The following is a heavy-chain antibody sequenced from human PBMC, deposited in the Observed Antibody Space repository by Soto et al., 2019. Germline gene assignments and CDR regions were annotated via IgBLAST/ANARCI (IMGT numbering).Heavy chain of an antibody. CDR2: INLSGST. Sequence: TSETLSLTCAVYRGSFSGYSWNWIRQPPGKGLEWIGEINLSGSTNYNPSLKTRVTISVDTSKNQFSLKLSSVTAEDTAVYYCAKTSIWGPFDYWGQGTLVTVSS. J-gene: IGHJ4*02. CDR3: AKTSIWGPFDY. CDR1: RGSFSGYS. V-gene: IGHV4-34*01. D-gene: IGHD7-27*01.